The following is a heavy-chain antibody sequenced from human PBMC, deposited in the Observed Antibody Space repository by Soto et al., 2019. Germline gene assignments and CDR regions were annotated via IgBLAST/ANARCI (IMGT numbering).Heavy chain of an antibody. CDR1: GYTFTSYG. CDR2: ISPYNGNT. J-gene: IGHJ5*02. V-gene: IGHV1-18*01. D-gene: IGHD5-18*01. CDR3: ARDGRGTAMGFTAADWFDP. Sequence: QVQLVQSGAEVKKPGASVKVSCKASGYTFTSYGISSVRQAPGQGLEWMGWISPYNGNTNYAQMLQGRVTMTTDTSTNTAYMELRSLRSDDTAVYYCARDGRGTAMGFTAADWFDPWGQGTLVTVSS.